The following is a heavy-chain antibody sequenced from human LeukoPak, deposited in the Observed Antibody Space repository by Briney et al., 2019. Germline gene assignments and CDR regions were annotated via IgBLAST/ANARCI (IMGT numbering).Heavy chain of an antibody. D-gene: IGHD5-18*01. J-gene: IGHJ6*02. CDR3: ARIYSYGFLGMDV. V-gene: IGHV4-59*01. CDR2: IYYSGST. CDR1: GGSISSYY. Sequence: SETLSLTCVVSGGSISSYYWCWIRQPPGKGLEWIGYIYYSGSTNYNPSLKSRVTISVDTSKNQFSLKLSSVTAADTAVYYCARIYSYGFLGMDVWGQGTTVTVSS.